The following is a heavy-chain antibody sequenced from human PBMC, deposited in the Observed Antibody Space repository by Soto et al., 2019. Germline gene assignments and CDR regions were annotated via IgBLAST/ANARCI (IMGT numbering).Heavy chain of an antibody. J-gene: IGHJ6*03. CDR3: ASGASYYYYMDV. CDR1: GGSFSGYY. V-gene: IGHV4-34*01. CDR2: INHSGST. Sequence: SETLSLTYAVYGGSFSGYYWSWIRQPPGKGLEWIGEINHSGSTNYNPSLKSRVTISVDTSKNQFSLKLSSVTAADTAVYYCASGASYYYYMDVWGKGTTVTVSS.